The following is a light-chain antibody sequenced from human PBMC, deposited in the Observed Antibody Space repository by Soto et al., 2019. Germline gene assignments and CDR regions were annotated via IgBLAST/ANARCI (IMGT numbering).Light chain of an antibody. J-gene: IGKJ1*01. CDR2: AAS. V-gene: IGKV3-20*01. CDR3: QQYGSSPKT. Sequence: EIVLTQSPATLSLSPGERATLSCRASQSIGLAIAWYQQKPGQAPRLLIYAASTRATGIPDRFSGSGSGTDFTLTISRLEPEDFAVYYCQQYGSSPKTFGQGTKVDIK. CDR1: QSIGLA.